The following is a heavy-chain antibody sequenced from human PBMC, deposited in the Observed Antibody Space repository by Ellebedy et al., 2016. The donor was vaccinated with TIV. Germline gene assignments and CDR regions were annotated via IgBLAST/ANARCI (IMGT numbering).Heavy chain of an antibody. CDR2: ISYDGSNK. J-gene: IGHJ4*02. V-gene: IGHV3-30*03. D-gene: IGHD2-21*02. Sequence: GESLKISCAASGFPFSSYGMHWVRQAPGKGLEWVAVISYDGSNKYYADSVKGRFTISRDNSKNTLYLQMNSLGAEDTAVYYCARDGDAYCGGDCYPPLDYWGQGTLVTVSS. CDR3: ARDGDAYCGGDCYPPLDY. CDR1: GFPFSSYG.